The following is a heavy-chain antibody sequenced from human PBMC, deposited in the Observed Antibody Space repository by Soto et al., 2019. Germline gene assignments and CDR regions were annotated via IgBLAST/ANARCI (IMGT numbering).Heavy chain of an antibody. CDR2: IWYDGSNK. D-gene: IGHD3-3*01. CDR1: GSTFSSYG. V-gene: IGHV3-33*01. CDR3: ARGLDYDFWSGYYFDYYYYGMDV. J-gene: IGHJ6*02. Sequence: GGSLRLSCAASGSTFSSYGMHWVRQAPGKGLEWVAVIWYDGSNKYYADSVKGRFTISRDNSKNTLYLQMNSLRAEDTAVYYCARGLDYDFWSGYYFDYYYYGMDVWGQGTTVTVSS.